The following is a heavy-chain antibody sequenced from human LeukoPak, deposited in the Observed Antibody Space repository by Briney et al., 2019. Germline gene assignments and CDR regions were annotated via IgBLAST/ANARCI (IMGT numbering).Heavy chain of an antibody. V-gene: IGHV3-30*04. CDR2: ISYDGSNK. D-gene: IGHD6-19*01. J-gene: IGHJ4*02. Sequence: GGSLRPSCAASGFTFSSYAMHWVRQAPGKGLEWVAVISYDGSNKYYADSVKGRFTISRDNSKNTLYLQMNSLRAEDTAVYYCARASSGWDGEYFDYWGQGTLVTVSS. CDR3: ARASSGWDGEYFDY. CDR1: GFTFSSYA.